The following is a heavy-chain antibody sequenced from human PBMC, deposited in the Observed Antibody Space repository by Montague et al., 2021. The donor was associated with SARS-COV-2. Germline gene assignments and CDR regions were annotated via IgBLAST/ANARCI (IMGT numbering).Heavy chain of an antibody. CDR1: GGSISSSSYN. D-gene: IGHD6-13*01. V-gene: IGHV4-39*07. CDR3: ARVGRQQLVRLSGMDV. J-gene: IGHJ6*02. CDR2: LYYSGST. Sequence: SETLSLTCTVAGGSISSSSYNWGWIRQPPGKGLEWIGSLYYSGSTYYNPYLKSRVTISVDTSKNQFSLKLSSVTAADTAVYYCARVGRQQLVRLSGMDVWGQGTTVTVSS.